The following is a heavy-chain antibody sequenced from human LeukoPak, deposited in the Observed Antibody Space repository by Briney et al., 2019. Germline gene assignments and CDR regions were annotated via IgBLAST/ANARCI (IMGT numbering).Heavy chain of an antibody. V-gene: IGHV3-23*01. J-gene: IGHJ5*02. CDR2: ISGSGGST. Sequence: PGGSLRLSCAASGFTFSSYSMNWVRQAPGNGLEWVSAISGSGGSTYYADSVKGRFTISRDNSKNTLYLQMNSLRAEDTAVYYCARDRITTKPYRIAAAGFDPWGQGTLVTVSS. CDR1: GFTFSSYS. CDR3: ARDRITTKPYRIAAAGFDP. D-gene: IGHD6-13*01.